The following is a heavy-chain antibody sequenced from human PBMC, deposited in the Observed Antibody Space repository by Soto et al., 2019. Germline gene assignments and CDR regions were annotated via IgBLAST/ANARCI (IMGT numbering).Heavy chain of an antibody. CDR1: GFTFSSYG. Sequence: QVQLVESGGGVVQPGRSLRLSCAASGFTFSSYGMHWVRQAPGKGLEWVAVISYDGSNKYYADSVKGRFTISRDNSKNTLYLQMNSLRAEDTAVYYFATGRLYDSSGYYPYYFDYWGQGTLVTVSS. D-gene: IGHD3-22*01. V-gene: IGHV3-30*03. CDR3: ATGRLYDSSGYYPYYFDY. CDR2: ISYDGSNK. J-gene: IGHJ4*02.